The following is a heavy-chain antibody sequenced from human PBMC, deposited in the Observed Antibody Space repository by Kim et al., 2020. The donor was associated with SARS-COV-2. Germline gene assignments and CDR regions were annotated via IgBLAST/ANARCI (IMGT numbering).Heavy chain of an antibody. D-gene: IGHD6-13*01. V-gene: IGHV3-9*01. CDR3: ANDIRKQQLTLGGYYYYGMDV. J-gene: IGHJ6*02. Sequence: GGSLRLSCAASGFTFDDYAMHWVRQAPGKGLEWVSGISWNSGSINYADSVKGRFTISRDNAKNSLYLQMNSLRAEDTALYYCANDIRKQQLTLGGYYYYGMDVWGQGTTVTVSS. CDR1: GFTFDDYA. CDR2: ISWNSGSI.